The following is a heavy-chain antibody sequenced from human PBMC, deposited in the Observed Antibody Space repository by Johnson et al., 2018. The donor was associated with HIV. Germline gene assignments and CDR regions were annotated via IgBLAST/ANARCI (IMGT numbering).Heavy chain of an antibody. V-gene: IGHV3-74*02. CDR1: GFTFSSYA. D-gene: IGHD2-21*01. J-gene: IGHJ3*02. CDR2: INSDGSST. Sequence: EMQLVESGGGLVQPGGSLRLSCAASGFTFSSYAMSWVRQAPGKGLEWVSRINSDGSSTTYADSVKGRFTISRDNAKNTLYLQMNSLRAEDTAVYYCARGGGDCGGDCFLGAFDIWGQGTMVTVSS. CDR3: ARGGGDCGGDCFLGAFDI.